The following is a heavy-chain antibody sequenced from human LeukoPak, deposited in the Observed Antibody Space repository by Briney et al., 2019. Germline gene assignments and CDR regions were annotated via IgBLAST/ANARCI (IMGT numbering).Heavy chain of an antibody. Sequence: GGSLRLSCAASGFTFPDYGMSWVRLAPGKGLEWVSGVDLNGGSTHYADSVKGRFTISRDTAKNSLYLQMNTLRAEDTALYYCARLFNFYGSGTYYPFDSWGQGALVTVSS. V-gene: IGHV3-20*04. CDR1: GFTFPDYG. J-gene: IGHJ4*02. CDR3: ARLFNFYGSGTYYPFDS. D-gene: IGHD3-10*01. CDR2: VDLNGGST.